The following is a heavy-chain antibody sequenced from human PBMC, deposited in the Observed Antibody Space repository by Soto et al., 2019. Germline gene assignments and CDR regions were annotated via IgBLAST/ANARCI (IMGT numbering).Heavy chain of an antibody. CDR3: ASRERVDAFDI. CDR2: IIPILGSA. J-gene: IGHJ3*02. CDR1: GGSFSSNA. V-gene: IGHV1-69*13. Sequence: SVKVSCKASGGSFSSNAISWVRQAPGQGLEWMGGIIPILGSANYAQKFQDRLTITADGSTTTTYMELNSLRSEDAAVYYCASRERVDAFDIWGQGTLVTVSS. D-gene: IGHD1-26*01.